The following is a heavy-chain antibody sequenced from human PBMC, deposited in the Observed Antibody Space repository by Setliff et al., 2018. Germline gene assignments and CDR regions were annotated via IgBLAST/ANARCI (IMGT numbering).Heavy chain of an antibody. Sequence: GASVKVSCKASGYTFNSYGITWVRQAPGQGLEWMGWISCYDGNTRYARKIQGRVTIITDESTSTAYMELSSLTSADTAVYYCAREGVDTRSSTDYRYYMDVWGKGTTVTVSS. J-gene: IGHJ6*03. V-gene: IGHV1-18*01. D-gene: IGHD5-18*01. CDR2: ISCYDGNT. CDR3: AREGVDTRSSTDYRYYMDV. CDR1: GYTFNSYG.